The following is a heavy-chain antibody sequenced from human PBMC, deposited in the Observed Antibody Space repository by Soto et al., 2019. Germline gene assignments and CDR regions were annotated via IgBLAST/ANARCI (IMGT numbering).Heavy chain of an antibody. Sequence: PGGSLRLSCEVSGFIFSEYEFNWVRQAPGKGLEWVSYIGKNGRDIYDADSVKGRFTISRDDDKSTLYLEMNSLRAEDTAVYYCVRAPGPMYYAMEGWDQGTMCTVSS. J-gene: IGHJ6*02. V-gene: IGHV3-48*03. CDR2: IGKNGRDI. CDR1: GFIFSEYE. CDR3: VRAPGPMYYAMEG. D-gene: IGHD2-8*01.